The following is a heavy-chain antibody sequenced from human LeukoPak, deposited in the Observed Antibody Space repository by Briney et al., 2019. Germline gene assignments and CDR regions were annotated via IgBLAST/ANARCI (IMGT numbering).Heavy chain of an antibody. Sequence: PRGSLRVSCAASGFSFSRYTGNWVRQAPGKGLEWVSYISSSSSTIYYVDSVKGRFTISRDNAKNSLYLQMNSLRDEDTAVYYCARDLGYADYGLAFDSLG. J-gene: IGHJ3*02. V-gene: IGHV3-48*02. CDR2: ISSSSSTI. CDR1: GFSFSRYT. D-gene: IGHD4-17*01. CDR3: ARDLGYADYGLAFDS.